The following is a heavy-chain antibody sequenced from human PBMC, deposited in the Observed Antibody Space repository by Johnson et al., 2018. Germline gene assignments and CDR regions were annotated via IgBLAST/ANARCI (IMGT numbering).Heavy chain of an antibody. CDR3: AKDVVSSSWYSDYYHYYYMDV. Sequence: EVQLLESGGGLVQPGGSLRLSCAASGFTFSNNAMNWVRLAPGKGLEWVSVISGSGASTYYADSVKGRFIVSRDNSKNTLFLQMNSLRAGDTAVYYCAKDVVSSSWYSDYYHYYYMDVWGKGTTVTVSS. J-gene: IGHJ6*03. D-gene: IGHD6-13*01. CDR1: GFTFSNNA. CDR2: ISGSGAST. V-gene: IGHV3-23*01.